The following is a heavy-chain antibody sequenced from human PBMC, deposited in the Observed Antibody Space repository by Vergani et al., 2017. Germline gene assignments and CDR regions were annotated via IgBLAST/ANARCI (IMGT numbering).Heavy chain of an antibody. D-gene: IGHD2-21*02. V-gene: IGHV3-30*18. CDR2: ISYDGSNK. CDR3: AKDHSPTYCGGDCYWRLYYDYGMDV. CDR1: GFTFSSYG. J-gene: IGHJ6*02. Sequence: QVQLVESGGGVVQPGRSLRLSCAASGFTFSSYGMHWVRQAPGKGLEWGAVISYDGSNKYYADSVKCRFTISRDNSKNTLYLQMNSLRAEDTAVYYCAKDHSPTYCGGDCYWRLYYDYGMDVWGQGTTVTVYS.